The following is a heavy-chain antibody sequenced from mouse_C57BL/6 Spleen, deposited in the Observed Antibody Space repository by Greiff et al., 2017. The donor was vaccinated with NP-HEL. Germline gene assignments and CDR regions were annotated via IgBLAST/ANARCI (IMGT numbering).Heavy chain of an antibody. CDR1: GYTFTSYW. D-gene: IGHD5-1*01. V-gene: IGHV1-69*01. J-gene: IGHJ4*01. CDR3: ARYPKGDY. Sequence: QVQLQQPGAELVMPGASVKLSCKASGYTFTSYWMHWVKQRPGQGLEWIGEIDPSDSYTNYNQKVKGQYTLTVDKSSSTAYMQLSSLTSEDSAVYYCARYPKGDYWGQGTSVTVSS. CDR2: IDPSDSYT.